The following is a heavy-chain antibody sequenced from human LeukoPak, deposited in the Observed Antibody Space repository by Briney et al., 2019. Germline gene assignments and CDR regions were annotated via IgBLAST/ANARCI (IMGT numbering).Heavy chain of an antibody. D-gene: IGHD1-26*01. V-gene: IGHV3-23*01. CDR2: ISGSGGYT. CDR3: ARESGILGATTGDAFDI. J-gene: IGHJ3*02. CDR1: GFTFNSHNQA. Sequence: GGSLRLSCAASGFTFNSHNQAMSWVRQAPGKGLEWVSSISGSGGYTNYADSVMGRFAISRDNFKNTLYLQMNSLRAEDTAVYYCARESGILGATTGDAFDIWGQGTMVTVSS.